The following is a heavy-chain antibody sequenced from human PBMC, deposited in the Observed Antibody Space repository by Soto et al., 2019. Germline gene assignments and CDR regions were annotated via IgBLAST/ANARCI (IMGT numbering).Heavy chain of an antibody. D-gene: IGHD3-22*01. CDR1: GFTFSSYA. V-gene: IGHV3-21*05. CDR3: ARDVDSASWFDP. Sequence: GGSMRLSCAASGFTFSSYAMTWVRQNTGKGLEWVSDITSRSSNTNYADSVKGRFTISRDNAKNLVFLQMNSLRGDDTAVYFCARDVDSASWFDPWGQGTLVTVSS. J-gene: IGHJ5*02. CDR2: ITSRSSNT.